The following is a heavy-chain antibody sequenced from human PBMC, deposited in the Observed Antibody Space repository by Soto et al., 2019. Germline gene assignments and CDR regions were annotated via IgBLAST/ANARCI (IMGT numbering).Heavy chain of an antibody. J-gene: IGHJ4*02. CDR2: MKPSDGST. V-gene: IGHV1-46*02. D-gene: IGHD2-21*02. Sequence: QVHLVQSGAEVKKPGASVKLSCKASGYNFNKYYVDWVRQAPGQGLGWMGIMKPSDGSTTYAQKFQGRVTMTRDRSTSTAYLELSSLRADDTAVYFCARGLAPDVVTAQDSWGQGTLVTVSS. CDR3: ARGLAPDVVTAQDS. CDR1: GYNFNKYY.